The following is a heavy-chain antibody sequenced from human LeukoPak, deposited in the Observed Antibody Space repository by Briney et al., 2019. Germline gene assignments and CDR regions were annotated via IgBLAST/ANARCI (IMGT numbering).Heavy chain of an antibody. Sequence: SVKVSCKASGGTFSSYAISWVRQAPGQGLEWMGGIIPIFGTANYAQKFQGRVTITTDESTSTAYMELSSLRSEDTAVYYCARGGDRLEPRNWFDPWGQGTLVTVSS. CDR2: IIPIFGTA. CDR3: ARGGDRLEPRNWFDP. D-gene: IGHD1-1*01. CDR1: GGTFSSYA. V-gene: IGHV1-69*05. J-gene: IGHJ5*02.